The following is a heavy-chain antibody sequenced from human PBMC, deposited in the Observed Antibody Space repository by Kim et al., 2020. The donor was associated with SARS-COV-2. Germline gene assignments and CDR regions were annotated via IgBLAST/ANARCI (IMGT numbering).Heavy chain of an antibody. J-gene: IGHJ4*02. Sequence: SETLSLTCAVYGGSFSGYYWSWIRQPPGKGLEWIGEINHSGSTNYNPSLKSRVTISVDTSKNQFSLKLSSVTAADTAVYYCAGGGVADYWGQGTLVTVSS. V-gene: IGHV4-34*01. D-gene: IGHD2-15*01. CDR1: GGSFSGYY. CDR2: INHSGST. CDR3: AGGGVADY.